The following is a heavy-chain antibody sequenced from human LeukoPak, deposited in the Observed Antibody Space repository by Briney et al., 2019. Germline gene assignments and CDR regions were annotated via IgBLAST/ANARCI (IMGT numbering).Heavy chain of an antibody. D-gene: IGHD3-16*02. Sequence: GGSLRLSCAASGFTFSSYAMSWVRQAPGKGLEWVSAISGSGGSTYYADSVKGRFTISRDNSKNTLYLQMNSLRAEDTAVYYCAKDSTPVMITFGGVIVIRHDAFDIWGQGTMVKVSS. CDR1: GFTFSSYA. J-gene: IGHJ3*02. CDR3: AKDSTPVMITFGGVIVIRHDAFDI. CDR2: ISGSGGST. V-gene: IGHV3-23*01.